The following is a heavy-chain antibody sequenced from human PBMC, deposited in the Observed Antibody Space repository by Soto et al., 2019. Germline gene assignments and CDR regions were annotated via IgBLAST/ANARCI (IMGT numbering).Heavy chain of an antibody. D-gene: IGHD1-1*01. Sequence: QVQLVQSGAEVKKPGASVKVSCKASGYTFTGYYMHWVRQAPGQGLEWMGWINPNSGGTNYAQKFQGWVTMTRDTSISTAYMELSRLRSDDTAVYYCARDPGTTGTTYHYYYGMDVWGQGTTVTVSS. CDR3: ARDPGTTGTTYHYYYGMDV. CDR2: INPNSGGT. V-gene: IGHV1-2*04. CDR1: GYTFTGYY. J-gene: IGHJ6*02.